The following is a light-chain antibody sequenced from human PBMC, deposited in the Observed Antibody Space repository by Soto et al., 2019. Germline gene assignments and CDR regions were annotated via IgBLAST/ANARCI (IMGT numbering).Light chain of an antibody. J-gene: IGLJ3*02. CDR3: CSYVGSSILM. CDR2: EVN. CDR1: SSDVGLYNL. Sequence: QSVLTQPASVSGSPGQSITISCTGTSSDVGLYNLVSWYQHLPGKAPKLIIYEVNERPSGISDRSSGSKSGNTASLTISGLQDEDEADYYCCSYVGSSILMFGGGTKLTVL. V-gene: IGLV2-23*02.